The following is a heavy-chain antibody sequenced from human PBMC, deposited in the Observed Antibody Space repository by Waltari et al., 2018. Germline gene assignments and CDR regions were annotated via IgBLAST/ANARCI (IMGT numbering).Heavy chain of an antibody. Sequence: QVQLVQSGAEVKKPGASVKVSCKASGYTFTSYAMHWVRQAPGQRLEWMGWINAGNGNTKYSQKFQGRVTITRDTSASTAYMELSSLRSEDTAVYYCASGRRKGLITMIVGSYWYFDLWGRGTLVTVSS. CDR3: ASGRRKGLITMIVGSYWYFDL. CDR2: INAGNGNT. D-gene: IGHD3-22*01. CDR1: GYTFTSYA. J-gene: IGHJ2*01. V-gene: IGHV1-3*01.